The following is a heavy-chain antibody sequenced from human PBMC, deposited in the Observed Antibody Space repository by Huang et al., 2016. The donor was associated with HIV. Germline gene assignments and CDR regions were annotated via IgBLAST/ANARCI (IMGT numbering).Heavy chain of an antibody. CDR1: GGSFSGYY. V-gene: IGHV4-34*01. J-gene: IGHJ6*03. Sequence: QVQLQQWGAGLLRHSETLSLTCVVYGGSFSGYYGTWIRQPPGKGLEWIGEINHSESNNYNPSLKSRVTMSGDTSRNQFSLTLTSVTAAETAVYYCARGQGGYYYYYMDVWGKGTTVTVSS. CDR2: INHSESN. CDR3: ARGQGGYYYYYMDV.